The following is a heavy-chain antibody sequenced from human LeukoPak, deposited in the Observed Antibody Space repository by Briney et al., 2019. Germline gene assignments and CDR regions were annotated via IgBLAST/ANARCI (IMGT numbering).Heavy chain of an antibody. CDR1: GFTFSNAW. CDR2: INHSGST. Sequence: PGGSLRLSCAASGFTFSNAWMSWIRQPPGKGLEWIGEINHSGSTNYNPSLKSRVTISVDTSKNQFSLKLSSVTAADTAVYYCARYASGSYFDYWGQGTLVTVSS. CDR3: ARYASGSYFDY. J-gene: IGHJ4*02. D-gene: IGHD1-26*01. V-gene: IGHV4-34*01.